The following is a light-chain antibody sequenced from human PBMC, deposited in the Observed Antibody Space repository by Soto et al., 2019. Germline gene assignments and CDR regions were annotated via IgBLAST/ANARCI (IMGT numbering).Light chain of an antibody. V-gene: IGKV3-20*01. J-gene: IGKJ1*01. Sequence: EFVLTQSPGPLPLSPGERATLSCRASQSVSSNYLAWYQQKPGQAPRLLIYGASTRATGIPDRFSGSGSGTDFTLTISRLQSEDFAVYYCQQYGPWSRTFGHGTKVDTK. CDR1: QSVSSNY. CDR2: GAS. CDR3: QQYGPWSRT.